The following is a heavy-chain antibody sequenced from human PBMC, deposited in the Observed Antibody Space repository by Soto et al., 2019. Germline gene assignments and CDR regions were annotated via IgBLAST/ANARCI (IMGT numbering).Heavy chain of an antibody. CDR3: ARFGYTTEAH. CDR1: GFTFSSYT. J-gene: IGHJ4*02. D-gene: IGHD5-12*01. V-gene: IGHV3-21*01. CDR2: ISSSSSYI. Sequence: EVQLMESGGGLVKPGGSLRLSCAASGFTFSSYTMIWVRQAPGKGLEWVSSISSSSSYIYYADSVKGRFTISRDNAKNAVYQQMNSRRAEDTVVYYCARFGYTTEAHWGQGTLVTVSS.